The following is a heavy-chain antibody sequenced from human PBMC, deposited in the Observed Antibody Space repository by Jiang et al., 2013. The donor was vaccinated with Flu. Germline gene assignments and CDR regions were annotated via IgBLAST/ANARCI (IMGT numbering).Heavy chain of an antibody. CDR1: GFTFSSYG. CDR3: ARKGEPGVAVAGTDY. J-gene: IGHJ4*02. CDR2: ISYDGNNK. D-gene: IGHD6-19*01. Sequence: SCAASGFTFSSYGMYWVRQAPGKGLEWVAVISYDGNNKYYVDSVKGRFTISRDNSKNTLYLQMNSLRAEDTAVYYCARKGEPGVAVAGTDYWGQGTLVTVSS. V-gene: IGHV3-30*03.